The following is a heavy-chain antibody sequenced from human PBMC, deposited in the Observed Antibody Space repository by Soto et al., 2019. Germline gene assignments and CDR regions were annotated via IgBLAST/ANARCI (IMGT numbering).Heavy chain of an antibody. V-gene: IGHV3-23*01. CDR2: ISGSGASI. J-gene: IGHJ4*02. CDR1: GFTFSTNA. CDR3: AKDRRKWPVMDY. D-gene: IGHD6-19*01. Sequence: EVELLESGGGLVQLGESLRLSCGASGFTFSTNALNWVRQAPGKGLEWVASISGSGASISYADSVNGRFTISRDNSAGTVYLQMNTLKAEDTATYSCAKDRRKWPVMDYWAQGTLVTVSS.